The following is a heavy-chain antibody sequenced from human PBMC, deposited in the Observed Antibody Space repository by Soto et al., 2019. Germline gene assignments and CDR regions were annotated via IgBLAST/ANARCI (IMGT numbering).Heavy chain of an antibody. CDR1: GFTFSSYW. Sequence: EVQLVEYGGGLVQPGGSLRLSCAASGFTFSSYWMSWVRQAPGKGLEWVANIKQDGSEKYYVDSVKGRFTISRDNAKNSLYLQMNSLRAEDTAVYYCARDILIYSSSPTLDYWGQGTLVTVSS. J-gene: IGHJ4*02. CDR2: IKQDGSEK. CDR3: ARDILIYSSSPTLDY. V-gene: IGHV3-7*01. D-gene: IGHD6-6*01.